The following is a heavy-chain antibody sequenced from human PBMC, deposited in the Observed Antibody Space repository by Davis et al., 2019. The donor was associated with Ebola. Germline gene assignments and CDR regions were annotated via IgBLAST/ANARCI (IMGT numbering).Heavy chain of an antibody. CDR2: ISGSGGST. CDR1: GFTFTKAW. Sequence: GESLKISCAASGFTFTKAWMTWVRQAPGKGLEWVSAISGSGGSTYYADSMKGRFTISRDNSKNTLYLQMNSLRAEDTAVYYCAKDRGVAVAGHFDYWGQGTLVTVSS. J-gene: IGHJ4*02. D-gene: IGHD6-19*01. V-gene: IGHV3-23*01. CDR3: AKDRGVAVAGHFDY.